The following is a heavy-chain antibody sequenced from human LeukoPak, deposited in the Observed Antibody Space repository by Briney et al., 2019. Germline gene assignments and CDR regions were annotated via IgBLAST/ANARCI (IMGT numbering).Heavy chain of an antibody. J-gene: IGHJ4*02. CDR3: ARGKYNWNDVKDY. CDR2: INHSGST. CDR1: GGSFSGYY. D-gene: IGHD1-20*01. Sequence: SETLSLTCAVYGGSFSGYYWSWIRQPPGKGLELIGEINHSGSTNYNPSLKSRVTISVDTSKNQFSLKLSSVTAADTAVYYCARGKYNWNDVKDYWGQGTLVTVSS. V-gene: IGHV4-34*01.